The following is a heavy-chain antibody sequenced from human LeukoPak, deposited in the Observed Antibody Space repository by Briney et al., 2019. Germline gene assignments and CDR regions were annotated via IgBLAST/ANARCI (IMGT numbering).Heavy chain of an antibody. CDR3: ARSIPSITGNTEGAFDI. D-gene: IGHD1-20*01. V-gene: IGHV5-51*01. CDR1: GYSFTSYW. Sequence: GESLKISCKGSGYSFTSYWIGWVRQMPGKGLEWMGIIYPGDSDTRYSPSFQGQVTISADKSISTAYLQWSSLKASDTAMYYCARSIPSITGNTEGAFDIWGQGTMVTVSS. CDR2: IYPGDSDT. J-gene: IGHJ3*02.